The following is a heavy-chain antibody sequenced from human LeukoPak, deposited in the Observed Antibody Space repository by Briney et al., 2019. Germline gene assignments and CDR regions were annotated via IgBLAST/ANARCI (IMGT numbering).Heavy chain of an antibody. Sequence: ASVKVSCKASGYTFTSYGISWVRQAPGQGLEWMGWIGAYNGNTNYAQKLQGRVTMTTDTSTSTAYMELGSLRSDDTAVYYCARTETYYYDSSGYYYFDYWGQGTLVTVSS. J-gene: IGHJ4*02. CDR3: ARTETYYYDSSGYYYFDY. D-gene: IGHD3-22*01. CDR2: IGAYNGNT. CDR1: GYTFTSYG. V-gene: IGHV1-18*01.